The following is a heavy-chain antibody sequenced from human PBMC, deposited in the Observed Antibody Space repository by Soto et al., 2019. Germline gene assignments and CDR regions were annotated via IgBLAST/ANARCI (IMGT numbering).Heavy chain of an antibody. Sequence: EVQLLESGGGLVQPGGSLRLSCAASGFTFSSYAMSWVRQAPGKGLEWVSAISGSGGSTYYADSVKGRFTISRDNSKNTLYLQMNSLRAEDTAIYYCVGEFTLQYYGDQPFDPWGQGTLVTVSS. V-gene: IGHV3-23*01. J-gene: IGHJ5*02. D-gene: IGHD4-17*01. CDR1: GFTFSSYA. CDR2: ISGSGGST. CDR3: VGEFTLQYYGDQPFDP.